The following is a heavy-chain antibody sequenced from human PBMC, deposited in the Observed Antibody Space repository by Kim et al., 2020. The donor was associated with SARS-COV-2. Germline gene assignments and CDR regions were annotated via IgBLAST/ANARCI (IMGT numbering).Heavy chain of an antibody. CDR1: GYTFTYRY. J-gene: IGHJ2*01. CDR2: ITPFNGNT. CDR3: ARSAYSSSYWYFDL. Sequence: SVKVSCKASGYTFTYRYLHWVRQAPGQALEWMGWITPFNGNTNYAQKFQDRVTITRDRSMSTAYMELSSLRSEDTAMYYCARSAYSSSYWYFDLWGRGTLVTVSS. D-gene: IGHD6-13*01. V-gene: IGHV1-45*02.